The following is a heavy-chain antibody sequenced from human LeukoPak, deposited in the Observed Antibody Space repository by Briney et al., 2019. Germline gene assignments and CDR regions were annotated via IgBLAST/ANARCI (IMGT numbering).Heavy chain of an antibody. CDR3: ARLRLRRVVAATLTFDY. CDR2: VYYSGST. D-gene: IGHD2-15*01. CDR1: GDSINSHTYY. Sequence: PSETLSLTCTVSGDSINSHTYYWAWIRQPPGKGLKWIGSVYYSGSTDYNPSLKSRVTISVDTSKNQFSLKLSSVTAADTAVYYCARLRLRRVVAATLTFDYWGQGTLVTVSS. J-gene: IGHJ4*02. V-gene: IGHV4-39*07.